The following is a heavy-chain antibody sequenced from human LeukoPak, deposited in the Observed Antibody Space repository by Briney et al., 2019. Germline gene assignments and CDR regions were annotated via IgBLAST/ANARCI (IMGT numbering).Heavy chain of an antibody. CDR2: IYTSGST. CDR1: GGSISSYY. D-gene: IGHD3-10*01. J-gene: IGHJ6*02. CDR3: ARDKKVRGHDGMDV. Sequence: PSETLSLTCIVSGGSISSYYWSWIRQPAGKGLEWIGRIYTSGSTNYNPSLKSRVTMSVDTSKNQFSLKLSSVTAADTAVYYCARDKKVRGHDGMDVWGQGTTVTVSS. V-gene: IGHV4-4*07.